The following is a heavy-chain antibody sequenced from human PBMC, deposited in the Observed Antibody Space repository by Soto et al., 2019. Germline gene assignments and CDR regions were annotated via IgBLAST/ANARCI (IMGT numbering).Heavy chain of an antibody. CDR1: GFTFSSYG. D-gene: IGHD3-22*01. CDR3: AKAGEGVVVITWFDY. V-gene: IGHV3-30*18. J-gene: IGHJ4*02. CDR2: ISYDGSNK. Sequence: GGSLRLSCAASGFTFSSYGMHWVRQAPGKGLEWVAVISYDGSNKYYADSVKGRSTISRDNSKNTLYLQMNSLRAEDTAVYYCAKAGEGVVVITWFDYWGQGTLVTVSS.